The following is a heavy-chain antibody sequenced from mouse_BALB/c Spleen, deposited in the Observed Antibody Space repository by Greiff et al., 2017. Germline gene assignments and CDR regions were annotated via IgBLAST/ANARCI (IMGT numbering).Heavy chain of an antibody. CDR2: IDTSDSYT. D-gene: IGHD1-1*01. CDR1: GYTFTDYW. Sequence: VQLQQPGAELVMPGASVKMSCKASGYTFTDYWMHWVKQRPGQGLEWIGAIDTSDSYTSYNQKFKGKATLTVDESSSTAYMQLSSLTSEDSAVYYCARGNYYGSTPYYFDYWGQGTTLTVSS. CDR3: ARGNYYGSTPYYFDY. V-gene: IGHV1-69*01. J-gene: IGHJ2*01.